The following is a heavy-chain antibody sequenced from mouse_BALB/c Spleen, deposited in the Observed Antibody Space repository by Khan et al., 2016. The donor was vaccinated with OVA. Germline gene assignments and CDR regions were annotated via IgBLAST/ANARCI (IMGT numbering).Heavy chain of an antibody. CDR3: TRGSPYSMDY. V-gene: IGHV1-15*01. CDR2: IDPETDST. Sequence: QVQLQQSGAELVRPGASVTLSCKASGYTFADYEMHWVKQTPVHGLEWIGAIDPETDSTAYNQKFKGKATLTADKSSNNVYMELRSLTSEDSAVYYCTRGSPYSMDYWDQGTSVTVSS. J-gene: IGHJ4*01. D-gene: IGHD1-1*01. CDR1: GYTFADYE.